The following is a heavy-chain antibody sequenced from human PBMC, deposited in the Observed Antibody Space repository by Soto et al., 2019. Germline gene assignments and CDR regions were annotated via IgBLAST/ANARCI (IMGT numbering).Heavy chain of an antibody. Sequence: SETLSLTCTVSGGYITSDSYYWAWIRHPPGKGLEWIGSIYFSGSTYYNSALKSRLAISIDMSKNQFSLNLSSVTDADTAVYYCARHLSESGYDLNYWGQGTPVTVSS. J-gene: IGHJ4*02. D-gene: IGHD5-12*01. CDR1: GGYITSDSYY. V-gene: IGHV4-39*01. CDR2: IYFSGST. CDR3: ARHLSESGYDLNY.